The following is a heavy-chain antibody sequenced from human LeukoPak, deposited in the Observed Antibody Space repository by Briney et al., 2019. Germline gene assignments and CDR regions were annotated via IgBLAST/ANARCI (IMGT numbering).Heavy chain of an antibody. D-gene: IGHD1-14*01. CDR1: GASINNNY. V-gene: IGHV4-59*01. J-gene: IGHJ2*01. CDR3: ASGTFDGPLYGTYWYFHV. CDR2: IYSNGNT. Sequence: SETLSLTCAVSGASINNNYWTWVRQPPGKGLEWIGYIYSNGNTNYNPSLKGRVNMSIETSKNQFSLQLPSVTAADTAVYYCASGTFDGPLYGTYWYFHVWGRGTLVTVSS.